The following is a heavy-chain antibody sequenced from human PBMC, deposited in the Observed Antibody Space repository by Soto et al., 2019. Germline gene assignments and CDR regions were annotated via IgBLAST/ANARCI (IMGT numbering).Heavy chain of an antibody. D-gene: IGHD6-13*01. V-gene: IGHV4-30-4*01. J-gene: IGHJ5*02. CDR2: IYYRGST. Sequence: SETLSLTCPVSRDSINSADYYWSWIRQPPGKGLEWIGHIYYRGSTYYTPSLKSRVTISIDTSKNQFSLKMTSVTAADTAVYYCARDRGSSWMYKWFDPWGQGIQVTVS. CDR3: ARDRGSSWMYKWFDP. CDR1: RDSINSADYY.